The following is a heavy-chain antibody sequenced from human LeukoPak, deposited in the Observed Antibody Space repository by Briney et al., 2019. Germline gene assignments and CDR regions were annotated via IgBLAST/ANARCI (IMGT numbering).Heavy chain of an antibody. Sequence: GSSVKVSRKASGGTFSSYAISWVRQAPGQGLEWMGGIIPIFGTANYAQKFQGRVTITTDESTSTAYMELSSLRSEDTAVYYCARDVGGGYSYGSFDYWGQGTLVTVSS. CDR3: ARDVGGGYSYGSFDY. J-gene: IGHJ4*02. CDR2: IIPIFGTA. CDR1: GGTFSSYA. V-gene: IGHV1-69*05. D-gene: IGHD5-18*01.